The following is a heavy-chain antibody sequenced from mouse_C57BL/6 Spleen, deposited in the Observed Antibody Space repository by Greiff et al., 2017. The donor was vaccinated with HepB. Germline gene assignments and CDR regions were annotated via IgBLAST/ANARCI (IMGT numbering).Heavy chain of an antibody. D-gene: IGHD2-9*01. CDR3: ARTSSYYGYDYAMDY. J-gene: IGHJ4*01. CDR1: GFTFSDYG. CDR2: ISSGSSTI. Sequence: EVMLVESGGGLVKPGGSLKLSCAASGFTFSDYGMHWVRQAPEKGLEWVAYISSGSSTIYYADTVKGRFTISRDNAKNTLFLQMTSLRSEDTAMYYCARTSSYYGYDYAMDYWGQGTSVTVSS. V-gene: IGHV5-17*01.